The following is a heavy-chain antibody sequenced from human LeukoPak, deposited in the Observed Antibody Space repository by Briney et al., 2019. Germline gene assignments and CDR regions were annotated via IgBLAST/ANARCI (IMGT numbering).Heavy chain of an antibody. CDR1: GFTFSSFG. D-gene: IGHD2-15*01. J-gene: IGHJ5*02. CDR3: AKGFVVVVSATQSSWFDP. Sequence: GGSLRLSCAASGFTFSSFGMSWVRQAPGKGLEWVSAISGSGGSTYYADSVKGRFTISRDNSKNVLYLQMNSLRAEDTAVYYCAKGFVVVVSATQSSWFDPWGQGTLVTVSS. CDR2: ISGSGGST. V-gene: IGHV3-23*01.